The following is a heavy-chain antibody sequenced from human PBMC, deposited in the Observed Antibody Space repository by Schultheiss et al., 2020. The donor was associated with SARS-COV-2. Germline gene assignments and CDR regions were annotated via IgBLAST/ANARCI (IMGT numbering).Heavy chain of an antibody. D-gene: IGHD6-25*01. CDR2: IDWEDDK. V-gene: IGHV2-70*01. J-gene: IGHJ6*02. CDR1: GFSLSTCAVG. CDR3: ARIPGFSSGDPGGMDV. Sequence: PTLVKPTQTLALTCTFSGFSLSTCAVGVGYIRQPPGKALEWLAVIDWEDDKYYSTSMKTRLTISKDTSKNQVVLTMTNMDPVDTATYYCARIPGFSSGDPGGMDVWGQGTTVTVSS.